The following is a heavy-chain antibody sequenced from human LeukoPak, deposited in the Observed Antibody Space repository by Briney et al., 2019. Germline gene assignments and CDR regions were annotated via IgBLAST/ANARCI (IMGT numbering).Heavy chain of an antibody. V-gene: IGHV4-59*01. Sequence: SETLSLTCTVSSDSISSYYWSWIRQPPGKGLEWIGFIYYSGSTNYNPSLRSRVTISVDTSKNQFSLKLSSVTAADTAVYYCARDPSSGWSYYYYGMDVWGQGTTVTVSS. J-gene: IGHJ6*02. D-gene: IGHD6-19*01. CDR3: ARDPSSGWSYYYYGMDV. CDR2: IYYSGST. CDR1: SDSISSYY.